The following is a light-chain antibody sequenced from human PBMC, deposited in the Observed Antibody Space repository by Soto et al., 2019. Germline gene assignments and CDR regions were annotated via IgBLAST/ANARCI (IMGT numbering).Light chain of an antibody. Sequence: DIQLTQSPSTLSASVGDRVTITCRASQSISSWLAWYQQKPGKAPNLLIYKTSNLESGVPSRFSGSGSGTEFTLTISSLQSEDFAVYYCQQYNNWPPYTFGQGTKLEIK. CDR3: QQYNNWPPYT. CDR1: QSISSW. V-gene: IGKV1-5*03. CDR2: KTS. J-gene: IGKJ2*01.